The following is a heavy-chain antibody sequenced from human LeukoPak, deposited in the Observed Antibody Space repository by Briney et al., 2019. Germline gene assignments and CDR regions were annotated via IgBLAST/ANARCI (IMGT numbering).Heavy chain of an antibody. CDR1: GFTFSSYA. CDR3: ARGKGRITIFGVVRGDYYYGMDV. J-gene: IGHJ6*02. V-gene: IGHV3-21*01. D-gene: IGHD3-3*01. Sequence: PGGSLRLSCAASGFTFSSYAMSWVRQAPGKGLEWVSSISSSSSYIYYADSVKGRFTISRDNAKNSLYLQMNSLRAEDTAVYYCARGKGRITIFGVVRGDYYYGMDVWGQGTTVTVSS. CDR2: ISSSSSYI.